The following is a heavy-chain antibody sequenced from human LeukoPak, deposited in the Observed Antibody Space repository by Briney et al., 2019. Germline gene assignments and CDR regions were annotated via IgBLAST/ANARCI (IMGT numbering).Heavy chain of an antibody. Sequence: GGSLRLSCAASGFTFSSYGMHWVRQAPGKGLEWVSAVSGSGGSTYYADSVKGRFTISRDNSKNTLYLQMNSLRAEDTAVYYCAKDPSAPDIVLISYFDYWGQGTLVTVSS. CDR2: VSGSGGST. J-gene: IGHJ4*02. CDR1: GFTFSSYG. D-gene: IGHD2-8*01. V-gene: IGHV3-23*01. CDR3: AKDPSAPDIVLISYFDY.